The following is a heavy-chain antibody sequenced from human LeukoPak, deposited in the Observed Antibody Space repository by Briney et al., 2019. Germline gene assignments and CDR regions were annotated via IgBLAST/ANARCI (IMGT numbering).Heavy chain of an antibody. CDR1: GGSISSGGYS. CDR3: ARFDRDGYNLDY. CDR2: IYHSGST. J-gene: IGHJ4*02. V-gene: IGHV4-30-2*01. Sequence: PSETLSLTCAVSGGSISSGGYSWSWIRQPSGKGVEWIGYIYHSGSTYYNPSLKSRVTISVDRSKNQFSLKLSSVIAADTAVYYCARFDRDGYNLDYWGQGTLVTVSS. D-gene: IGHD5-24*01.